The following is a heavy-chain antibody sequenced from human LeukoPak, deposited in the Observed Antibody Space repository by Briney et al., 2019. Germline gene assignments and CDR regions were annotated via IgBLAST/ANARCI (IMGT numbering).Heavy chain of an antibody. J-gene: IGHJ6*02. CDR2: IYYSGST. CDR3: ARDRAAYQLLFGGMDV. CDR1: GGSISSGGYY. V-gene: IGHV4-31*03. Sequence: PSQTLSLTCTVSGGSISSGGYYWGWIRQHPGKGLEWIGYIYYSGSTYYNPSLKSRVTISVDTSKNQFSLKLSSVTAADTAVYYCARDRAAYQLLFGGMDVWGQGTTVTASS. D-gene: IGHD2-2*01.